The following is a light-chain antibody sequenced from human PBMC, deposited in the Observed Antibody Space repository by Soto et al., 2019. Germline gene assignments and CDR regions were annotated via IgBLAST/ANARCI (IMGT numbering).Light chain of an antibody. J-gene: IGKJ1*01. Sequence: QSPSTLSASVGDRVTITCRARESFSRWLGWYQEKPARTPKRLSWQASTLETGVPSRFSGSGSGTEFTLTISSLHPDDFATYYCKQYNAYSQAFGQGTKVDIK. V-gene: IGKV1-5*03. CDR2: QAS. CDR1: ESFSRW. CDR3: KQYNAYSQA.